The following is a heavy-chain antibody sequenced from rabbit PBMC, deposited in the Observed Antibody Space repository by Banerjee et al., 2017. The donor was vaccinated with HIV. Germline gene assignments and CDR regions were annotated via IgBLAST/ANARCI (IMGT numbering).Heavy chain of an antibody. J-gene: IGHJ4*01. D-gene: IGHD4-2*01. CDR3: ARLGTSGAGSL. CDR1: GIDFSSYYY. V-gene: IGHV1S45*01. CDR2: IYTGSSGST. Sequence: QQQLEESGGGLVKPGGTLTLTCKASGIDFSSYYYMCWVRQAPGKGLEWIGCIYTGSSGSTYYASWAKGRFTISKTSSTTVTLQMTSLTAADTATYFCARLGTSGAGSLWGPGTLVTVS.